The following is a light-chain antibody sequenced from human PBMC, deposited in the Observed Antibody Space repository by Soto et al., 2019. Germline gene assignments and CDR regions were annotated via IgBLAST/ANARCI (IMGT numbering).Light chain of an antibody. CDR1: QGISTA. J-gene: IGKJ5*01. V-gene: IGKV1-13*02. CDR2: DAS. CDR3: QQFNLYPIT. Sequence: AIQLTQSPSSLSASVGDRVTITCRASQGISTALAWYQQKPGKAPRILISDASSLQSGVPPRFSGSGSGTDFTLTINSLQPEDFATYYCQQFNLYPITFGQGTRLEIK.